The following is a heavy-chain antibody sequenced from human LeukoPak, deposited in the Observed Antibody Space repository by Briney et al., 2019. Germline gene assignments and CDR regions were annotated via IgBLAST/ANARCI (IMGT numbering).Heavy chain of an antibody. D-gene: IGHD6-19*01. V-gene: IGHV3-9*01. CDR1: GFTFDDYA. J-gene: IGHJ2*01. CDR3: AKDNVAGTPNYWYFDL. CDR2: ISWNSGSI. Sequence: PGGSLRLSCAASGFTFDDYAMHWVRQAPGKGLEWVSGISWNSGSIGYADSVKGRFTISRDNAKNSLYLQMNSLRAEDTALYYCAKDNVAGTPNYWYFDLWGRGTLVIVSS.